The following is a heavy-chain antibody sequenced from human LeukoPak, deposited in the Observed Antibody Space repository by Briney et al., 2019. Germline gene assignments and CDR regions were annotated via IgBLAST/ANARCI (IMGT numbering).Heavy chain of an antibody. J-gene: IGHJ5*02. D-gene: IGHD3-3*01. CDR2: IYYSGST. Sequence: SETLSLTCTVSGGSISSYYWSWIRQPPGKGLEWIGYIYYSGSTNYNPSLKSRVTISVDTSKNQFSLKLGSVTAADTAVYYCARAKYDFWSGYYTWWFDPWGQGTLVTVSS. CDR3: ARAKYDFWSGYYTWWFDP. V-gene: IGHV4-59*01. CDR1: GGSISSYY.